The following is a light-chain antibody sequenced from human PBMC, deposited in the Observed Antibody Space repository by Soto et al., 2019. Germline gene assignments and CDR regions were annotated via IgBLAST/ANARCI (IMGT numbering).Light chain of an antibody. Sequence: QPVLTQPPSASGSPGQSVTISCTGTSSDVGGYDYVSWYQQHPGKVPKLMIYEVNKRPSGVPDRFSGSKSGNTASLTVSGLQTEDEADYYCSSYAVSDSLVFGGGTKVTVL. J-gene: IGLJ2*01. CDR3: SSYAVSDSLV. V-gene: IGLV2-8*01. CDR2: EVN. CDR1: SSDVGGYDY.